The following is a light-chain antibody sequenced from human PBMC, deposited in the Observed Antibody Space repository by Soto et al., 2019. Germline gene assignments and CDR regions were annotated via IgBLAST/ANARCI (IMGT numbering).Light chain of an antibody. J-gene: IGKJ4*01. CDR3: QQYDTLPLT. Sequence: DIQMTQSPSSLSASVGDRVTITCQASQDISNYLNWYQQKPGKAPKLLIYDASNLETGVPSRFSGSGSGTDFTFTISRLQPEDIATYYCQQYDTLPLTFGGGTKVEIK. V-gene: IGKV1-33*01. CDR2: DAS. CDR1: QDISNY.